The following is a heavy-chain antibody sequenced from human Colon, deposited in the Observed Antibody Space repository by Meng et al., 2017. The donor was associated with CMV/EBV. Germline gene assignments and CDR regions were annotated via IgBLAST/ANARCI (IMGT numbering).Heavy chain of an antibody. V-gene: IGHV3-66*03. CDR3: ARQVRIDGRFDY. J-gene: IGHJ4*02. CDR2: VYSSGST. CDR1: GSTVSSNF. Sequence: GESLKISCAASGSTVSSNFMSWVRQAPGKGLEWVSVVYSSGSTYYADPVKGRFTISRDNSKNTLYLEMNSLRPEDTAVYYCARQVRIDGRFDYWGQGTLVTVSS. D-gene: IGHD2-15*01.